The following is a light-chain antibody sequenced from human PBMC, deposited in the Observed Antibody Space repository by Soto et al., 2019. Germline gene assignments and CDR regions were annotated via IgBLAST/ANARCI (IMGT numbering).Light chain of an antibody. CDR1: QAITTS. V-gene: IGKV1-33*01. Sequence: DIQMTQSPSSLSASVGDRVTITCQASQAITTSVNWYQQNPGKAPKLLIYAAASLETGVPSRFSGRGFGTDFTFTITSLRPEDSATYHCQQYDNLPPTFGPGTKVDVK. J-gene: IGKJ3*01. CDR2: AAA. CDR3: QQYDNLPPT.